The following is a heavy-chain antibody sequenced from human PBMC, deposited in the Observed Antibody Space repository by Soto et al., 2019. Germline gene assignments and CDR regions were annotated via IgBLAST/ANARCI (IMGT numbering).Heavy chain of an antibody. CDR1: GWSFSGYY. CDR2: INHSGST. CDR3: ARGRVAAASWVTYYYYYGMDV. V-gene: IGHV4-34*01. Sequence: SETLSLPCSVYGWSFSGYYWSWIRQPPGKGLEWIGEINHSGSTNYNPSLKSRVTISVDTSKNQFSLKLSSVTAADTAVYYCARGRVAAASWVTYYYYYGMDVWGQGTTVTVSS. J-gene: IGHJ6*02. D-gene: IGHD6-13*01.